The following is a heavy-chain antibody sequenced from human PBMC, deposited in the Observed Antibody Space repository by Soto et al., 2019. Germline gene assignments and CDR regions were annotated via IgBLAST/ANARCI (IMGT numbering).Heavy chain of an antibody. CDR3: ARASPSSWYDY. CDR1: GYSIRHGYS. D-gene: IGHD6-13*01. J-gene: IGHJ4*02. V-gene: IGHV4-38-2*02. CDR2: IYYSGST. Sequence: PSETLSLTRSVSGYSIRHGYSWVCIRQPSGKGLEWIGSIYYSGSTYYNPSLKSRVTLSVDTSRNQFSLNLSSVTASDTAIYYCARASPSSWYDYWGQGTLVTVSS.